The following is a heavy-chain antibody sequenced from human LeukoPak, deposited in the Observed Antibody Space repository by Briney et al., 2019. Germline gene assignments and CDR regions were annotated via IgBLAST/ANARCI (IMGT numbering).Heavy chain of an antibody. CDR2: IYYSGST. D-gene: IGHD4-17*01. CDR1: GGSISSSSYY. J-gene: IGHJ3*02. V-gene: IGHV4-39*02. Sequence: SETLSLTCTVSGGSISSSSYYWGWIRQPPGKGLECIGSIYYSGSTYYNPSLKSRVTISVDTSKNQFSLKLSSVTAADTAVYYCAREGGSGYGDYGAFDIWGQGTMVTVSS. CDR3: AREGGSGYGDYGAFDI.